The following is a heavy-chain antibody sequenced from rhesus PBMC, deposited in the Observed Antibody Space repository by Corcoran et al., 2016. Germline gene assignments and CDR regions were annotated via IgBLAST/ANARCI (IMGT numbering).Heavy chain of an antibody. D-gene: IGHD4-35*01. CDR1: GYTFTSYY. J-gene: IGHJ6*01. CDR2: LSPYNGNK. Sequence: QMQLVQSGGEIKQPGASVKLSCKAAGYTFTSYYMHWVRQAPGKGLGWIELLSPYNGNKSYAPHCQGRVTIPTDTSTSTGYMELSSLRSEDTAVYYCTRSTVTTRYGLDSWGQGVVVTVSS. CDR3: TRSTVTTRYGLDS. V-gene: IGHV1-180*01.